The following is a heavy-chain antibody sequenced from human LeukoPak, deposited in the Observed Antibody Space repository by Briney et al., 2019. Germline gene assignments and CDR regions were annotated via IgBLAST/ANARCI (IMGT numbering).Heavy chain of an antibody. J-gene: IGHJ6*02. CDR3: ARGIAGYYYYGMDV. CDR1: GFTFSSYA. CDR2: IYSGGST. Sequence: GGSLRLSCAASGFTFSSYAMSWVRQAPGKGLEWVSVIYSGGSTYYADSVKGRFTISRDNSKNTLYLQMNSLKAEDTAVYYCARGIAGYYYYGMDVWGQGTTVTVSS. D-gene: IGHD6-13*01. V-gene: IGHV3-53*01.